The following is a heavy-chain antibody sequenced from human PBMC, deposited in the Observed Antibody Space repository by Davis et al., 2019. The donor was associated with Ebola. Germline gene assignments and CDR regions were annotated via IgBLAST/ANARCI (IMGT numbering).Heavy chain of an antibody. D-gene: IGHD4-17*01. CDR1: GFTFSSYA. CDR2: ISGSGGST. V-gene: IGHV3-23*01. J-gene: IGHJ5*01. CDR3: ARDRYGDYELDS. Sequence: GESLKISCAASGFTFSSYAMSWVRQAPGKGLEWVSAISGSGGSTYYADSVKGRFTISRDNSKNTLYLQMNGLRDEDTAVYYCARDRYGDYELDSWGQGTLVTVSS.